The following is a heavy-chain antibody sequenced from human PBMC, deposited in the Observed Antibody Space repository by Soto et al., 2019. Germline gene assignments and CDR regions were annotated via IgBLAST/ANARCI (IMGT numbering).Heavy chain of an antibody. CDR3: ARDFVAGSTWFDP. Sequence: PSETLSLTCTVSGGFINSYYWSWIRQSPGKGLEWTGYIYYRGTTRYNPSLKSRVTLSVDTSENQFSLKLRSVTAADTAVYYCARDFVAGSTWFDPWGQGILVTVSS. CDR1: GGFINSYY. V-gene: IGHV4-59*01. J-gene: IGHJ5*02. CDR2: IYYRGTT. D-gene: IGHD6-19*01.